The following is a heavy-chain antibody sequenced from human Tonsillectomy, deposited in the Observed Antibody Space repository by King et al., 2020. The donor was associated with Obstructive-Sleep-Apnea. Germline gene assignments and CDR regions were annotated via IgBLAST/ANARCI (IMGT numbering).Heavy chain of an antibody. CDR1: GFTFSSYA. J-gene: IGHJ4*02. Sequence: VQLVESGGGLVQPGGSLRLSCAASGFTFSSYAMSWVRQAPGKGLEWVSAISGSGGSTYYADSVKGRFTISRDNSKNTLYLQMNSLRAEDTAVYYCAKASTIVVVITNPSDYWGQGTLVTVSS. D-gene: IGHD3-22*01. V-gene: IGHV3-23*04. CDR2: ISGSGGST. CDR3: AKASTIVVVITNPSDY.